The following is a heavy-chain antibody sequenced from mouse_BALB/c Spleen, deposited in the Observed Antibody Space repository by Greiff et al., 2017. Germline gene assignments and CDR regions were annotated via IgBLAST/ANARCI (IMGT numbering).Heavy chain of an antibody. J-gene: IGHJ3*01. CDR3: AGDYYGSSRFAY. CDR2: IHYSGST. CDR1: GYSITSGYS. D-gene: IGHD1-1*01. V-gene: IGHV3-1*02. Sequence: EVKLQESGPDLVKPSQSLSLTCTVTGYSITSGYSWHWIRQFPGNKLEWMGYIHYSGSTNYNPSLKSRISITRDTSKNQFFLQLNSVTTEDTATYYCAGDYYGSSRFAYWGQGTLVTVSA.